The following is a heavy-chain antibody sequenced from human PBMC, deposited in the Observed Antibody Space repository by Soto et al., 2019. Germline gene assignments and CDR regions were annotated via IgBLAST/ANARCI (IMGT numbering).Heavy chain of an antibody. CDR3: ARGSAMVRGVSRFNWFDP. V-gene: IGHV1-69*12. CDR1: GGTFSSYA. J-gene: IGHJ5*02. Sequence: QVQLVQSGAEVKKPGSSVKVSCKASGGTFSSYAISWVRQAPGQGLEWMGGIIPIFGTANYAQKFQGRVTITADESTSTAYMELSSLRSADTAVYYCARGSAMVRGVSRFNWFDPWGQGTLVTVSS. D-gene: IGHD3-10*01. CDR2: IIPIFGTA.